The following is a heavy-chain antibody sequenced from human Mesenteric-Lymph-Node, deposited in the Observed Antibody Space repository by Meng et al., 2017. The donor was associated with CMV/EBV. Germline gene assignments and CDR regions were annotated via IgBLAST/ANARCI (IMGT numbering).Heavy chain of an antibody. CDR3: ARDVRRGDFDY. CDR1: GFTFSSYW. D-gene: IGHD2-8*01. J-gene: IGHJ4*02. CDR2: IKQDGSEK. Sequence: GESLKISCAASGFTFSSYWMTWVRQAPGKGLEWVANIKQDGSEKYYVDSVKGRFTISRDNAKNSLYLQMNSLRAEDAAVYYCARDVRRGDFDYWGQGTLVTVSS. V-gene: IGHV3-7*01.